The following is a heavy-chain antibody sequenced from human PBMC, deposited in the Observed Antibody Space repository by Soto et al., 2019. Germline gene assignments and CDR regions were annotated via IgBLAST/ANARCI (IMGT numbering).Heavy chain of an antibody. CDR1: GFTCSSYW. D-gene: IGHD3-16*02. CDR2: IKEDGSEK. V-gene: IGHV3-7*01. J-gene: IGHJ4*02. CDR3: AGVIVSYFDY. Sequence: EVQLVESGGGLVQTGGSLRLSCAASGFTCSSYWMSWVRQAPGKGLEWVANIKEDGSEKNYVDSVKGRFIISRDNAKNSLYLQMNSLRDEDTAVYYCAGVIVSYFDYWGQGTLVTVSS.